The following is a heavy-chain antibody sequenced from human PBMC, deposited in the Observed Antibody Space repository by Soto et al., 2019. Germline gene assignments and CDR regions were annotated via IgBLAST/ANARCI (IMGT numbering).Heavy chain of an antibody. J-gene: IGHJ4*02. D-gene: IGHD6-19*01. Sequence: QVQLQESGPGLVKPSETLSLTCTVSGVSVSNYFWSWIRQAPGKGLEWVGYMSFGGSTGYNPSLKSRVTMSVATSKNQFSLRLASVTAADTAVYYCARHGGGGSGWYDCWGQGTLVTVSS. V-gene: IGHV4-59*08. CDR1: GVSVSNYF. CDR2: MSFGGST. CDR3: ARHGGGGSGWYDC.